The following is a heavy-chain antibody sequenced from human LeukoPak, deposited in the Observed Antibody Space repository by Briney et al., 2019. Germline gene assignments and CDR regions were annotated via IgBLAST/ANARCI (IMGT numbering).Heavy chain of an antibody. J-gene: IGHJ4*02. CDR3: ARADYGDYVEY. CDR2: INTDGSST. Sequence: GGSLRLSCAASGFTFSSYWMHWVRQAPGKGLVWVSRINTDGSSTSYADSVKGRFTISRDNAKNTLYLQMNSLRAEDTAVYYCARADYGDYVEYWGQGTLVTVSS. V-gene: IGHV3-74*01. D-gene: IGHD4-17*01. CDR1: GFTFSSYW.